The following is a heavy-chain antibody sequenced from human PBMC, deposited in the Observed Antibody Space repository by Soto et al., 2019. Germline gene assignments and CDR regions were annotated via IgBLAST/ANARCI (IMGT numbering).Heavy chain of an antibody. CDR2: IYWNDVK. Sequence: SGPTLVNPTQTLTLTCTFSGFSLSTSGVGVGWIRQPPGKAPEWLSVIYWNDVKRYSPSLDSRHTITKDTSKNQVVLTLTNVDPVDTATYYCAHSPYGSGNYYNNYGMEVWGQGTTVTVSS. V-gene: IGHV2-5*01. J-gene: IGHJ6*02. CDR1: GFSLSTSGVG. D-gene: IGHD3-10*01. CDR3: AHSPYGSGNYYNNYGMEV.